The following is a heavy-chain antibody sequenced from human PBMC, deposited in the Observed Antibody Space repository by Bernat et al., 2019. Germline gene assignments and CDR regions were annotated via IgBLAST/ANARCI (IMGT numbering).Heavy chain of an antibody. V-gene: IGHV3-15*01. CDR1: GFTFSNAW. CDR2: IKSKTDGGTT. D-gene: IGHD6-19*01. J-gene: IGHJ6*02. CDR3: AITRTVAGAYYYYYGMDV. Sequence: EVQLVESGGGLVKPGGSLRLSCAASGFTFSNAWMSWVRQAPGKGLEWVGRIKSKTDGGTTDYAAPVKGRFTISRDDSKNTLYLQMNSLKTEDTAVYYCAITRTVAGAYYYYYGMDVWGQGTTVTVSS.